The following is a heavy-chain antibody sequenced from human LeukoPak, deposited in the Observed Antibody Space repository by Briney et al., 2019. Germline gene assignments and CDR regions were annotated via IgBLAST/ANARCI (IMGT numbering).Heavy chain of an antibody. J-gene: IGHJ5*02. Sequence: GGSLRLSCAASGFTFSSYWMSWVRQAPGKGLEWVANIKKDGSEKYYVDSVKGRFTISRDNAKTSLYLQMNSLRAEDTALYYCARDQRGDGYNAWGQGTLVTVSS. V-gene: IGHV3-7*03. CDR1: GFTFSSYW. D-gene: IGHD5-24*01. CDR3: ARDQRGDGYNA. CDR2: IKKDGSEK.